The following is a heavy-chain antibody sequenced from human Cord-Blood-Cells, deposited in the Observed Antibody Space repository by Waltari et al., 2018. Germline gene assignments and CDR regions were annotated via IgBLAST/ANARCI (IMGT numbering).Heavy chain of an antibody. CDR1: GFTFSSFG. J-gene: IGHJ4*02. D-gene: IGHD1-26*01. V-gene: IGHV3-30*18. CDR3: AKDQGSGSYIFDY. Sequence: QVQLVESGGGVVQAGRSLRLSCAAAGFTFSSFGMPWACQAPGRGLEWVAVIWYDGSNKYYAASLKGRFTISRDNSKNTLYLQMNSLRAEDTAMYYCAKDQGSGSYIFDYWGQGTLVTVSS. CDR2: IWYDGSNK.